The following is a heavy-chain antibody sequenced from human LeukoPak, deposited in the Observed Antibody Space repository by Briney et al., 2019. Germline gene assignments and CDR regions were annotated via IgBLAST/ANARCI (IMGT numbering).Heavy chain of an antibody. D-gene: IGHD2/OR15-2a*01. CDR3: ARGQRRIYGMDV. Sequence: ASVKVSCKASGYTFTSYAMHWVRQAPGQRLEWMGWINAGNGNTKYSQKFQGRVTITRDTSASTAYMELSSLRSEDTAVYYCARGQRRIYGMDVWGQGTTVTVSS. V-gene: IGHV1-3*01. J-gene: IGHJ6*02. CDR2: INAGNGNT. CDR1: GYTFTSYA.